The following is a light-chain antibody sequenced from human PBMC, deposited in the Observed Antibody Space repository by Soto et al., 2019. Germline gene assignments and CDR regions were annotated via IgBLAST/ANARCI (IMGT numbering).Light chain of an antibody. J-gene: IGLJ2*01. Sequence: QSALTQPASVSGSPGQSITISCTGTSSDVGGYNYVSWYQQHPGTAPKLMIYDVSNRPSGVSNRFSCSKSGNTASLTIAVLPAEEAADYCCRSDASSSTWVFGGGTKLTVL. V-gene: IGLV2-14*01. CDR3: RSDASSSTWV. CDR1: SSDVGGYNY. CDR2: DVS.